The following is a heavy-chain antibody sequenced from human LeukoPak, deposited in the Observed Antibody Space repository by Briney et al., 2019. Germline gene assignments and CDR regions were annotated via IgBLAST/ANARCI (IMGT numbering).Heavy chain of an antibody. D-gene: IGHD3-16*01. CDR1: GYTFTSYD. Sequence: ASVKVSCKASGYTFTSYDINWVRQATGQGPEWMGWMNPNSGNTGYAQKFQGRVTMTRNTSISTAYMELSSLRSEDTAVCYCARESITFGGDDYWGQGTLVTVSS. V-gene: IGHV1-8*01. CDR2: MNPNSGNT. J-gene: IGHJ4*02. CDR3: ARESITFGGDDY.